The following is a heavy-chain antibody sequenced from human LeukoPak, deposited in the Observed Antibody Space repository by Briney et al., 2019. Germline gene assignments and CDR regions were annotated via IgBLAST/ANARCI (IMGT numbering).Heavy chain of an antibody. CDR3: ARDRDCGGDCYGFDY. V-gene: IGHV4-30-4*08. J-gene: IGHJ4*02. CDR1: GGSISSGDYY. CDR2: IYYSGST. Sequence: SETLSLTCTVSGGSISSGDYYWSWIRQPPGKGLEWIGYIYYSGSTYYNPSLKSRVTISVDRSKNQFSLKLSSVTAADTAVYYCARDRDCGGDCYGFDYWGQGTLVTVSS. D-gene: IGHD2-21*02.